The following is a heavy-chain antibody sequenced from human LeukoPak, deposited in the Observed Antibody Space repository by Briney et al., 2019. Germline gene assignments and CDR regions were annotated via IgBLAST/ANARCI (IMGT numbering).Heavy chain of an antibody. CDR3: ARSPTRSLRVGEFDF. CDR1: GFTFSRFG. V-gene: IGHV3-30*19. Sequence: PGRSLRLSCATSGFTFSRFGMHWVRQAPGKGLEWVAVISYDEDNKYYADSVKGRFAISRDNSKDTLYLQMNSLRAGDTAVYYCARSPTRSLRVGEFDFWGQGTLVTVSS. D-gene: IGHD1-26*01. CDR2: ISYDEDNK. J-gene: IGHJ4*02.